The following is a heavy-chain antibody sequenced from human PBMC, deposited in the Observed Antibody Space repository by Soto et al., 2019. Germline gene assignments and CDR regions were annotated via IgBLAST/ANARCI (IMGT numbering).Heavy chain of an antibody. Sequence: QVQLVESGGGVVQPGRSLRLSCAASGFTFSSYAMHWVRQAPSKGLEWVAVISYDGSNKYYADSVKGRFTISRDNSKNTLYLQMNSLRAEDTAVYYCARAPTTVTTSYYFDYWGQGTLVTVSS. J-gene: IGHJ4*02. D-gene: IGHD4-17*01. CDR1: GFTFSSYA. V-gene: IGHV3-30-3*01. CDR3: ARAPTTVTTSYYFDY. CDR2: ISYDGSNK.